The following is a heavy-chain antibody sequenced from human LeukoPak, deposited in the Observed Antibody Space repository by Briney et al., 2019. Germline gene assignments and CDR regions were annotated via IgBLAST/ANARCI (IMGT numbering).Heavy chain of an antibody. D-gene: IGHD1-26*01. CDR3: ARDMVGATGGY. Sequence: GRSLRLSCAASGFTFSSYAMHWVRQAPGKGLEWVAVISYDGSNKYYADSVKGRFTISRDNSKNTLYLQMNSLRAEDTAVYYCARDMVGATGGYWGQGTLVTVSS. V-gene: IGHV3-30-3*01. CDR1: GFTFSSYA. CDR2: ISYDGSNK. J-gene: IGHJ4*02.